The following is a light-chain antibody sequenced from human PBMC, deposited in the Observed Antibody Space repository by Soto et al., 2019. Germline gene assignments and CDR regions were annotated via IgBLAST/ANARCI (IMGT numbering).Light chain of an antibody. CDR2: KAS. CDR1: QSISSW. J-gene: IGKJ1*01. V-gene: IGKV1-5*03. CDR3: QQYNSYLWT. Sequence: DIQMTQSPSTQSATVGDRVTITCRASQSISSWLAWYQQKPGKAPKLLIYKASSLESGVPSRFSGSGSGTEFTLTISSLQPDDFATYYCQQYNSYLWTFGQGTKV.